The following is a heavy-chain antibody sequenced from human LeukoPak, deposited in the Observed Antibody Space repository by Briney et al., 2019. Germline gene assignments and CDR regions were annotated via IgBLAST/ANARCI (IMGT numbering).Heavy chain of an antibody. Sequence: PSETLSLTCSVSGASISRTTYYWGWIRQPPGEGLEWIGSVFHTGTAYYNPSLRSRVTLSVDTSKNQFSLKMSSVTAADTAVYYCTKNDVGDYGTWGQGTLVAVSS. CDR2: VFHTGTA. D-gene: IGHD4-17*01. J-gene: IGHJ5*02. CDR3: TKNDVGDYGT. CDR1: GASISRTTYY. V-gene: IGHV4-39*01.